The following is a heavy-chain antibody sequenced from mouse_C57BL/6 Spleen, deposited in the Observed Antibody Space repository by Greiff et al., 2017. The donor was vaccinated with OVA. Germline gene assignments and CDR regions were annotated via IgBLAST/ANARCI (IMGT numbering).Heavy chain of an antibody. V-gene: IGHV1-50*01. CDR3: ARSRLGAY. CDR1: GYTFTSYW. CDR2: IDPSDSYT. Sequence: VQLQESGAELVKPGASVKLSCKASGYTFTSYWMQWVKQRPGQGLEWIGEIDPSDSYTNYNQKFKGKATLTVDTSSSTAYMQLSSLTSEDSAVYYCARSRLGAYWGQGTLVTVSA. J-gene: IGHJ3*01. D-gene: IGHD3-2*02.